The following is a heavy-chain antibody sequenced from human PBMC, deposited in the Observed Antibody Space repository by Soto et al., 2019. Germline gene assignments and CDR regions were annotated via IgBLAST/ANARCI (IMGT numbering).Heavy chain of an antibody. CDR2: ISSDGSNN. CDR3: ARMGWAVAGSYYFDY. J-gene: IGHJ4*02. V-gene: IGHV3-30-3*01. D-gene: IGHD6-19*01. CDR1: GFTFSTYA. Sequence: QVQLVESGGGVVQPGRSLRLSCAASGFTFSTYAMHWVRQAPGKGLEWVAVISSDGSNNYYADFVKGRFTISRDNSKNTLYLQMNSLRVEDTAVYYCARMGWAVAGSYYFDYWGQGTLVTVSS.